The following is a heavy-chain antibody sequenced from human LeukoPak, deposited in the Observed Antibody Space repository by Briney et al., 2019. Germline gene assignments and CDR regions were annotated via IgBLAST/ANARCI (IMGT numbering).Heavy chain of an antibody. V-gene: IGHV3-21*01. CDR3: ARDRAAPTWFFDL. CDR2: IRFTGSYI. J-gene: IGHJ2*01. CDR1: GFTFSSYS. Sequence: TGGSLRLSCAASGFTFSSYSMNWVRQAPGRGLEWVSSIRFTGSYIYYADSVKGRFTISRDNAKTSLYLQMNTLRDEDTAVYYCARDRAAPTWFFDLWGRGTLVLVSS. D-gene: IGHD2-15*01.